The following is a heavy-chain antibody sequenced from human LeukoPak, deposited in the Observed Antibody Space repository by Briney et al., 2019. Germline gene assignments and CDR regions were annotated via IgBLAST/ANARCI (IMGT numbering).Heavy chain of an antibody. CDR2: IKQDGSEK. D-gene: IGHD6-19*01. V-gene: IGHV3-7*01. J-gene: IGHJ4*02. CDR3: ARDGYSSGWYPLGY. CDR1: GFTFSSYW. Sequence: GGSLRLSCAVSGFTFSSYWMSWVRQAPGKGLEWMANIKQDGSEKYYVDSVKGRFTISRDNAKNSLYLQMNSLRAEDTAVYYCARDGYSSGWYPLGYWGQGTLVTVSS.